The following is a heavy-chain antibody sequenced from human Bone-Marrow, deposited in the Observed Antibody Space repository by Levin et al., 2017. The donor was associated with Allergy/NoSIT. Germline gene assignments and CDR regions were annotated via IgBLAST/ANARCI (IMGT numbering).Heavy chain of an antibody. CDR3: ARGRATTRGGDVRPYEY. CDR2: IGPHDGVT. J-gene: IGHJ4*02. Sequence: GASVKVSCKASGYTFTAYYVHWIRQAPGQGLEWMGWIGPHDGVTNYAEKFQGRIMLTRDTSINTSDMELSRLRSDDTALYYCARGRATTRGGDVRPYEYWGQGSLVTVSS. V-gene: IGHV1-2*02. D-gene: IGHD2-21*02. CDR1: GYTFTAYY.